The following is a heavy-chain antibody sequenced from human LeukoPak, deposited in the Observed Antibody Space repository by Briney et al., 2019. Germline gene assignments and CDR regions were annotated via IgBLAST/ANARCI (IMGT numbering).Heavy chain of an antibody. CDR1: GFTFSNHA. CDR2: VWYDGNRK. CDR3: VSMVRGIGY. V-gene: IGHV3-30*02. Sequence: GGSLRLSCAASGFTFSNHAMHWVRQAPGKGLEWVTLVWYDGNRKYYADSVKGRFTISRDNSKNSVYLQLNSLRPEDTAMYYCVSMVRGIGYWGQGTLVTVPS. D-gene: IGHD3-10*01. J-gene: IGHJ4*02.